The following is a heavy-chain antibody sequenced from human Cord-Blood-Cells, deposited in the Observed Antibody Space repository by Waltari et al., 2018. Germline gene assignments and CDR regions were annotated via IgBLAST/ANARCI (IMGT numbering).Heavy chain of an antibody. J-gene: IGHJ4*02. CDR2: INAGNGNT. CDR3: ARRGYSYGYSSDY. CDR1: GYTFTSYA. D-gene: IGHD5-18*01. Sequence: QVQLVQSGAEVKKPGASVKVSCKASGYTFTSYAMPSLRQAPGQRLEWMGWINAGNGNTKYSQKFQGRVTITRDTSASTAYMELSSLRSEDTAVYYCARRGYSYGYSSDYWGQGTLVTVSS. V-gene: IGHV1-3*01.